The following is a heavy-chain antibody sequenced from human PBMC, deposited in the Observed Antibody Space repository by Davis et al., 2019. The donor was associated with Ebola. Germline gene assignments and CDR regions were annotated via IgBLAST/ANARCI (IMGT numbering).Heavy chain of an antibody. CDR3: AKLFGSSGWYYFDY. D-gene: IGHD6-19*01. V-gene: IGHV3-23*01. CDR1: GFTFSSYA. CDR2: ISGSGDST. Sequence: GESLKISCAASGFTFSSYAMSWVRQAPGKGLEWVSAISGSGDSTYFADSVRGRFTISRDNSKNTLYLLMNSLRAEDTAVYYCAKLFGSSGWYYFDYWGQGTLVAVSP. J-gene: IGHJ4*02.